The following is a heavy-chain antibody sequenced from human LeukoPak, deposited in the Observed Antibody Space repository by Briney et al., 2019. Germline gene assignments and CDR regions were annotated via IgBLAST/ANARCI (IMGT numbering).Heavy chain of an antibody. CDR2: INPSGGST. CDR1: GYTFTSYY. J-gene: IGHJ6*02. V-gene: IGHV1-46*01. CDR3: ARDSQGSVWSGYYDYYYGMDV. Sequence: ASVKVSCMASGYTFTSYYMHWVRQAPGQGLEWMGIINPSGGSTSYAQKFQGRVTMTRDTSTSTVYMELSSLRSEDTAVYYCARDSQGSVWSGYYDYYYGMDVWGQGTTVTVSS. D-gene: IGHD3-3*01.